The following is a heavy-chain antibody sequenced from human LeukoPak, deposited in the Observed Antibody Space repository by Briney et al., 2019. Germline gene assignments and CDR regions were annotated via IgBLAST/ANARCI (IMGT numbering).Heavy chain of an antibody. J-gene: IGHJ4*02. CDR3: ARDHVGYSYGYV. Sequence: SETLSLTCTVSGGSISSGGYYWSWIRQHPGKGLEWIGYIYYSGSTYYNPSLKSRVTISVDTSKNQFSLKLSSVTAADTAVYYCARDHVGYSYGYVWGQGTLVTVSS. V-gene: IGHV4-31*03. CDR2: IYYSGST. CDR1: GGSISSGGYY. D-gene: IGHD5-18*01.